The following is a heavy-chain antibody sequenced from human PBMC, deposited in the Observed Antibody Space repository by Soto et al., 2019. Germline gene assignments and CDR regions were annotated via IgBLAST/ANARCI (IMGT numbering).Heavy chain of an antibody. CDR2: ISYDGNTR. CDR1: GFTFSRYG. Sequence: QVQVVESGGGVVQPGRSLRLSCAASGFTFSRYGMHWVRQAPGKGLEWVALISYDGNTRYYGDSVKGRFTISRDNSKNTLYLQMRSLRPDDTAVYYCAKEGWGYCTTSTCLSMDVWGQGTTVTVSS. V-gene: IGHV3-30*18. D-gene: IGHD2-8*01. J-gene: IGHJ6*02. CDR3: AKEGWGYCTTSTCLSMDV.